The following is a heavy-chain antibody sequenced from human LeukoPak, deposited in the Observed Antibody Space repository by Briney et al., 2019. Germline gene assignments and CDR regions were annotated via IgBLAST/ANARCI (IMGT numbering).Heavy chain of an antibody. CDR1: GGSISSYY. Sequence: SETLSLTCTVSGGSISSYYWSWIRQPPGKGLEWIGEINHSGSTNYNPSLKSRVTISVDTSKNQFSLKLSSVTAADTAVYYCARVRPPTFYDSSGYSDYWGQGTLVTVSS. CDR3: ARVRPPTFYDSSGYSDY. CDR2: INHSGST. D-gene: IGHD3-22*01. V-gene: IGHV4-34*01. J-gene: IGHJ4*02.